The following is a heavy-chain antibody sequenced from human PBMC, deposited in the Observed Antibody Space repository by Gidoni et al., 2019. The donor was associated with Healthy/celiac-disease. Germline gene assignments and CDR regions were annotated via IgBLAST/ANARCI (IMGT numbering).Heavy chain of an antibody. CDR3: ARQLYYGYADY. CDR2: IYSGGST. D-gene: IGHD3-10*01. Sequence: QRVESGGGLIQPGGSLGTPVSAFGFTVSSNYMSWVRQAPGKGLEWVSVIYSGGSTYYADSVKGRFTISRDNSKNTLYLQMNSLRAEDTAVYHCARQLYYGYADYWGQGTLVTVSS. J-gene: IGHJ4*02. V-gene: IGHV3-53*01. CDR1: GFTVSSNY.